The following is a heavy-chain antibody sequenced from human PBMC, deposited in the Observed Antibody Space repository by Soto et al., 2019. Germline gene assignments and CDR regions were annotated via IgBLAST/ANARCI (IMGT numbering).Heavy chain of an antibody. CDR1: GDSIGSVKYH. D-gene: IGHD2-15*01. CDR2: MYSTGST. V-gene: IGHV4-39*01. J-gene: IGHJ5*02. Sequence: QVRLQESGPGLVKPSETLSLTCTVSGDSIGSVKYHWGWIRQSPGKGLEWIGSMYSTGSTQYNPSLKSRVTMSVDTSTNQFSLTLRSVTAADTAIHYCARRPVRGGNSGVGFDPWGQGTLVTVSS. CDR3: ARRPVRGGNSGVGFDP.